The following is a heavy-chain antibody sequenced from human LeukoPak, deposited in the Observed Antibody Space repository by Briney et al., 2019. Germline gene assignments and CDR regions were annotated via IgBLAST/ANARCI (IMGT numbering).Heavy chain of an antibody. V-gene: IGHV1-18*04. Sequence: PGASVKVSCKASGYSFTSYGINWVRQAPGQGLEWMGWISAYNGETNYAQNFQGRVTMTTDTSTSTAYMELRSLRSDDTAVYYCARAVRSGYYPNYYYYMDVWGKGTTVAVSS. CDR3: ARAVRSGYYPNYYYYMDV. CDR1: GYSFTSYG. CDR2: ISAYNGET. J-gene: IGHJ6*03. D-gene: IGHD3-3*01.